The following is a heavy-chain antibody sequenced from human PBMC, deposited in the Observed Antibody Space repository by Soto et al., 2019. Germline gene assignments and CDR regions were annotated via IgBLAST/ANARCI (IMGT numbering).Heavy chain of an antibody. CDR2: ITGTGSTI. D-gene: IGHD3-22*01. J-gene: IGHJ4*02. CDR3: TREAQSSSYNHKEFDS. V-gene: IGHV3-48*03. CDR1: GFTFSRYE. Sequence: PGGSLRISCAASGFTFSRYEMNWVRQAPGKGLEWVAYITGTGSTIYYADSVKGRFTISRDNANNSLYLHMNSLRAEDTGVYYCTREAQSSSYNHKEFDSWGQGTLVTVAS.